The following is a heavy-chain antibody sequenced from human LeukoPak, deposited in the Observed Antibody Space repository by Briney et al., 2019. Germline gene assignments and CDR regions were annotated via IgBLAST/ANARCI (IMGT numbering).Heavy chain of an antibody. CDR2: IRIKTNSFAT. Sequence: GRSLKPSCAASGFTLSDSAMHWVRQASGKGLEWVGRIRIKTNSFATEYAASVKGRFTISRDDSKNTVYLQLNSLKTEDTATYFCARHKDPDYGDRKLFDYWGLGTLVTVSS. CDR1: GFTLSDSA. D-gene: IGHD4/OR15-4a*01. CDR3: ARHKDPDYGDRKLFDY. J-gene: IGHJ4*02. V-gene: IGHV3-73*01.